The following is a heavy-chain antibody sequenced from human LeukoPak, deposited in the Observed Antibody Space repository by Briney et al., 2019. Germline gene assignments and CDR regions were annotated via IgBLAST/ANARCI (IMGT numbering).Heavy chain of an antibody. CDR2: IYHSGNI. D-gene: IGHD3/OR15-3a*01. CDR3: AGHDFGIGYFEL. CDR1: GASLSSYF. V-gene: IGHV4-59*01. J-gene: IGHJ4*02. Sequence: SSETLSLTCTVSGASLSSYFWSWIRQPPGKGLEWIGYIYHSGNINHNPSLKTRVSQSIDTSKNQFSLKLSSVTAADTAVYYCAGHDFGIGYFELWGQGALVTVSS.